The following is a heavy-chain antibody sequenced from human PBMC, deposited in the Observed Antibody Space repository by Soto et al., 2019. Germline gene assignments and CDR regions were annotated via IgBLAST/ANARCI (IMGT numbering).Heavy chain of an antibody. CDR2: ISYDGSNK. V-gene: IGHV3-30-3*01. CDR1: GFTFSSYA. D-gene: IGHD6-19*01. CDR3: ARSARRYSSGWGEFDY. Sequence: QVQLVESGGGVVQPGRSLRLSCAASGFTFSSYAMHWVRQAPGKGLEWVAVISYDGSNKYYADSVKGRFTISRDNSKNKLYMQMNSLRAEDTAVYYCARSARRYSSGWGEFDYWGQGTLVTVSS. J-gene: IGHJ4*02.